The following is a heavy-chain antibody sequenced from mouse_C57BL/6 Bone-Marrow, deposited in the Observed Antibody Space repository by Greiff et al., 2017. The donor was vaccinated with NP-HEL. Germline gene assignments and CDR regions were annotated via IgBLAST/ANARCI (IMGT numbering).Heavy chain of an antibody. Sequence: QVQLQQPGAELVRPGSSVKLSCKASGYTFTSYWMHWVKQRPIQGLEWIGNIDPSDSETHYIQKFKDKATLTVDKSSSTAYVQLSSLTSEDSAVYYCARVPPYGSTWYFDVWGTGTTVTVSS. D-gene: IGHD1-1*01. J-gene: IGHJ1*03. CDR1: GYTFTSYW. CDR3: ARVPPYGSTWYFDV. V-gene: IGHV1-52*01. CDR2: IDPSDSET.